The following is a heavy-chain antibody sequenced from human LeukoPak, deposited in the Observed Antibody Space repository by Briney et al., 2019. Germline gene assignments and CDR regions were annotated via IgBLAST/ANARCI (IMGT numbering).Heavy chain of an antibody. Sequence: PSETLSLTCALSTVSGSSGNFWSWVRQPPGEGLEWIGEVHKSGRTNYNPSLKTRVTISIDASKNQLFLELTSVTAADTAVYYCARELRGAPTPGAYWGQGTRVTVSS. D-gene: IGHD1-26*01. V-gene: IGHV4-4*02. J-gene: IGHJ4*02. CDR3: ARELRGAPTPGAY. CDR1: TVSGSSGNF. CDR2: VHKSGRT.